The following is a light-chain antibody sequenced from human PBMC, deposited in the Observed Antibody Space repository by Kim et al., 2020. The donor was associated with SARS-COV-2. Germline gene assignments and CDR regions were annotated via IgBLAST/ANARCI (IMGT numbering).Light chain of an antibody. CDR1: QIVTSTY. V-gene: IGKV3-20*01. CDR3: QQFGSSRTWT. Sequence: DIVLTQSPDTLSLSPGDRATLSCRASQIVTSTYVAWYQQKPGQAPRLLIYGTSTRAAGIPGRFSGSGSGTEYTLTINRLEPEDFAIYYCQQFGSSRTWTFGQGTKVDIK. CDR2: GTS. J-gene: IGKJ1*01.